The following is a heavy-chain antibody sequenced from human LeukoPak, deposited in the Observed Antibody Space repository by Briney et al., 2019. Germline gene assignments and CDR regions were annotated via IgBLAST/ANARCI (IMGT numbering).Heavy chain of an antibody. J-gene: IGHJ5*02. Sequence: GASVKVSCKASGYTFTGYYMHWVRQAPGQGLEWMGWINPNSGGTNYAQKFQGRVTMTRDTSTSTAYMELRSLRSDDTAVYYCATDSPGFGGVWFDPWGQGTLVTVSS. CDR3: ATDSPGFGGVWFDP. CDR2: INPNSGGT. D-gene: IGHD3-10*01. V-gene: IGHV1-2*02. CDR1: GYTFTGYY.